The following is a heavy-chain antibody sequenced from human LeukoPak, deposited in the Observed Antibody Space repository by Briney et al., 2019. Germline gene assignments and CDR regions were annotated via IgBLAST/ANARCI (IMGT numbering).Heavy chain of an antibody. J-gene: IGHJ4*02. CDR1: EATFSSYA. CDR3: ARERAIAVAGLFDY. V-gene: IGHV1-69*10. D-gene: IGHD6-19*01. Sequence: GASVNACCKAAEATFSSYAIIWVRQSPGQGLEWWGGIIPIHGIANYARKFQGKVTITADKSTSTAYMELSSMRSEDTAVYYCARERAIAVAGLFDYWGQGTLVTVSS. CDR2: IIPIHGIA.